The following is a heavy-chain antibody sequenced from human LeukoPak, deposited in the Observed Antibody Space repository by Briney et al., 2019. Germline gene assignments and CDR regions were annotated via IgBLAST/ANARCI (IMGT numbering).Heavy chain of an antibody. CDR2: IYYSGNT. D-gene: IGHD5-18*01. V-gene: IGHV4-59*02. CDR1: GGSVSTYY. CDR3: ARDTAMVTYWFDP. Sequence: SETLSLTCTVSGGSVSTYYWSWIRQPPGKGLEWIGNIYYSGNTHYNPSLKSRVTISVDTSKKQFSLRLSSVTAADTAVYYCARDTAMVTYWFDPWGQGTLVTVSS. J-gene: IGHJ5*02.